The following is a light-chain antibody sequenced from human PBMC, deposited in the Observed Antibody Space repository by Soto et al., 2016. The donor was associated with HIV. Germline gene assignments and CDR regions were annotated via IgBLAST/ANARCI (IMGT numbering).Light chain of an antibody. CDR1: QSINSW. CDR3: QKYDSYSIT. CDR2: KAS. V-gene: IGKV1-5*03. J-gene: IGKJ5*01. Sequence: DVQMTQSPSSLSASVGDRVTITCRASQSINSWLAWYQQKPGKAPKLLIIKASSLQSGVPSRFSGSGFGTEFTLTISSLQPDDFATYYCQKYDSYSITFGQGTRLEIK.